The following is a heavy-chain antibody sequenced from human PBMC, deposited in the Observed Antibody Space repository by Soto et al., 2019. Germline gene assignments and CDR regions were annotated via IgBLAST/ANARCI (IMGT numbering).Heavy chain of an antibody. V-gene: IGHV3-21*01. D-gene: IGHD3-3*01. CDR1: GFTFSSYS. J-gene: IGHJ4*02. CDR3: ARADGFLEWYDY. Sequence: EVQLVESGGGLVKPGGSLRLSCAASGFTFSSYSMNWVRQAPGKGLEWVSSISSSSSYIYYADSVKGRFTISRDNAKNSLYLQMNSLRAEDTAVYYCARADGFLEWYDYWGQGTLVTVSS. CDR2: ISSSSSYI.